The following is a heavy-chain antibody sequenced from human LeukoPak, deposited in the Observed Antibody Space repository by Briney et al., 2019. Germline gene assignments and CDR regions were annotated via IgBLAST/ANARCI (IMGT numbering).Heavy chain of an antibody. CDR1: GGTFSSYA. J-gene: IGHJ4*02. D-gene: IGHD6-13*01. CDR2: INPSGGRT. Sequence: GSSVKVSCKASGGTFSSYAISWVRQAPGQGLEWLGIINPSGGRTTYAQQFQGRVTMTRDTSTSTVYMELSSLRSEDTAVYYCAREAAGTYYFDYWGQGTLVTVSS. CDR3: AREAAGTYYFDY. V-gene: IGHV1-46*01.